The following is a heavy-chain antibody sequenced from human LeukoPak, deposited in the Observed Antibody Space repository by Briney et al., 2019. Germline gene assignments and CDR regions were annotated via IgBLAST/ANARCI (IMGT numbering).Heavy chain of an antibody. CDR2: ISSSSSYI. CDR1: GFTFSSYS. J-gene: IGHJ6*03. V-gene: IGHV3-21*01. Sequence: GALRLSCAASGFTFSSYSMNWVRQAPGKGLEWVSSISSSSSYIYYADSVKGRFTISRDNAKNSLYLQMNSLRAEDTAVYYCASGGGIITMVRGVINYYYMDVWGKGTTVTVSS. D-gene: IGHD3-10*01. CDR3: ASGGGIITMVRGVINYYYMDV.